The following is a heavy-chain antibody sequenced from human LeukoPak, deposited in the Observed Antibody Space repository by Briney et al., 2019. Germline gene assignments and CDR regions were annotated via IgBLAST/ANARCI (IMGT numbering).Heavy chain of an antibody. Sequence: ASVKVSCKASGYTFTSYGISWVRQAPGQGLEWMGWINTGNGNTEYSQKFQGRVTITRDTSATTAYMELSSLRSEDTALYYCARDSYYGSGYYNYFDYWGQGTLVTVSS. J-gene: IGHJ4*02. D-gene: IGHD3-10*01. V-gene: IGHV1-3*04. CDR2: INTGNGNT. CDR3: ARDSYYGSGYYNYFDY. CDR1: GYTFTSYG.